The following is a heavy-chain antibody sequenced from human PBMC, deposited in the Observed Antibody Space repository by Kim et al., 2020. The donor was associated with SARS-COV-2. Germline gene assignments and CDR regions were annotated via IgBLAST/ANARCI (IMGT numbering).Heavy chain of an antibody. CDR2: IYYSGST. CDR1: GGSISSYY. D-gene: IGHD6-19*01. V-gene: IGHV4-59*01. J-gene: IGHJ6*02. Sequence: SETLSLTCTVSGGSISSYYWSWIRQPPGKGLEWIGYIYYSGSTNYNPSLKSRVTISVDTSKNQFSLKLSSVTAADTAVYYCARVGRGGAGNYYYYGMDVWGQGTTVTVSS. CDR3: ARVGRGGAGNYYYYGMDV.